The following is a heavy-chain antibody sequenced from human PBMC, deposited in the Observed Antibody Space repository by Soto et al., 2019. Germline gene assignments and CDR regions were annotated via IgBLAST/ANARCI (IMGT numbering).Heavy chain of an antibody. CDR3: ARGLELRFLEWLPYYYYYYMDV. J-gene: IGHJ6*03. D-gene: IGHD3-3*01. Sequence: PSQTLSLTCAISGDSVSSNSAAWNWIRQSPSRGLEWLGRTYYRSKWYNDYAVSVKSRITINPDTSKNQFSLQLNSVTPEDAAVYYCARGLELRFLEWLPYYYYYYMDVWGKGTTVTVSS. CDR1: GDSVSSNSAA. CDR2: TYYRSKWYN. V-gene: IGHV6-1*01.